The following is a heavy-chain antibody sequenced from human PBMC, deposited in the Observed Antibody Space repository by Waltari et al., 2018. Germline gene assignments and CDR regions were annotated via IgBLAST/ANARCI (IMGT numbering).Heavy chain of an antibody. V-gene: IGHV4-31*03. J-gene: IGHJ4*02. CDR3: AAQVATIVDY. Sequence: QVQLQESGPGLVKPSQTLSLTCTVSGGSISSGGYYWSWIRQHPGKGLEWIGDIYYSGVPYYSPSRNGRVTISVDTSKNQFSLKRRSVTAADTAVYYCAAQVATIVDYWGQGTLVTVSS. D-gene: IGHD5-12*01. CDR2: IYYSGVP. CDR1: GGSISSGGYY.